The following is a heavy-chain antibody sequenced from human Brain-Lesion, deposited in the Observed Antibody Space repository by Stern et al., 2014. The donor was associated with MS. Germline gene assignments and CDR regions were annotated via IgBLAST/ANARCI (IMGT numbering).Heavy chain of an antibody. CDR3: ARFSLFGEYYFDS. CDR2: IIYSGSS. J-gene: IGHJ4*02. D-gene: IGHD3-10*01. V-gene: IGHV4-31*02. Sequence: QVQLQESGPGLVKPSQTLSLTCTVSGGSITRGGDYWSWVRQRPGKGLEXVGYIIYSGSSYYNPSLKSRVTISVDTSKNQFSLRLTSVTAADTAVYYCARFSLFGEYYFDSWGQGTLVTVSS. CDR1: GGSITRGGDY.